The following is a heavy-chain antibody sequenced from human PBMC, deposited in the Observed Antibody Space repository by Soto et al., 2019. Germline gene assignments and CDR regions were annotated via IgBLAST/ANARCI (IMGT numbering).Heavy chain of an antibody. CDR1: GDSISSYY. D-gene: IGHD5-12*01. V-gene: IGHV4-59*01. CDR2: IYYSGST. CDR3: ARGVATIGP. J-gene: IGHJ5*02. Sequence: SETLSLTCSVSGDSISSYYWSWIRQPPGKGLEWIGYIYYSGSTNYNPSFKSRVTISVDMPKNQFSLKLTSVTAADTAVYYCARGVATIGPWGQGTLVTVS.